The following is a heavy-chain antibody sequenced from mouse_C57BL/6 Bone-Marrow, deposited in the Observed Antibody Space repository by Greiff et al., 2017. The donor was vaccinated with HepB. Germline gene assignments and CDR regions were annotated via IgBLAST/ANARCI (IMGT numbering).Heavy chain of an antibody. D-gene: IGHD2-1*01. J-gene: IGHJ2*01. CDR3: ARRGIYYGNFDY. V-gene: IGHV1-50*01. Sequence: QVQLKQPGAELVKPGASVKLSCKASGYAFTSYWMQWVKQRPGQGLEWIGEIDPSDSYTNYNQKFKGKSTLTVDKSSSTAYMQLSSLTSEDSAVYYCARRGIYYGNFDYWGQGTTLTVSS. CDR1: GYAFTSYW. CDR2: IDPSDSYT.